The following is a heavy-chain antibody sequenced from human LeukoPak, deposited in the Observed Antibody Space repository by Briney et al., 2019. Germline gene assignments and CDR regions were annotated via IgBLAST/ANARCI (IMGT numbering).Heavy chain of an antibody. D-gene: IGHD4-17*01. CDR3: AREDPQTTVPEGMDV. J-gene: IGHJ6*02. CDR1: AGSISSRGYY. CDR2: IYYSGNT. V-gene: IGHV4-31*03. Sequence: SETLSLTCTVSAGSISSRGYYWSWLRQHPGTGLEWIGYIYYSGNTYYNPSLQSRVTISVDTSKNQFSLQLRSVTAADTAVYYCAREDPQTTVPEGMDVWGQGTTVTVSS.